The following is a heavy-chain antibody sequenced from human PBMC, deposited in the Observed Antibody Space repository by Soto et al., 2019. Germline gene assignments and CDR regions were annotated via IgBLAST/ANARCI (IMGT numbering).Heavy chain of an antibody. CDR2: IYHSGST. CDR1: SGSISSSNW. CDR3: ARGYSSSWYRGPQQFDY. D-gene: IGHD6-13*01. V-gene: IGHV4-4*02. Sequence: SETLSLTCAVSSGSISSSNWWSWVRQPPGKGLEWIGEIYHSGSTNYNPSLKSRVTISVDKSKNQFSLKLSSVTAADTAVYYCARGYSSSWYRGPQQFDYWGQGTLVTVSS. J-gene: IGHJ4*02.